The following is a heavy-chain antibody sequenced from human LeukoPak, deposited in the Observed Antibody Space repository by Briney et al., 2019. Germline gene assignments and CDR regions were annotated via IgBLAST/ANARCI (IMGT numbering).Heavy chain of an antibody. CDR1: GYTFTGYY. Sequence: GASVKVSCKASGYTFTGYYMHWVRQAPGQGLEWMGWINPNSGGTNYAQKFQGRVTMTRDTSISTAYMELSRLRSDDTAVYCCARPPFLRGYSYGFWGQGTLVTVSS. CDR3: ARPPFLRGYSYGF. D-gene: IGHD5-18*01. V-gene: IGHV1-2*02. CDR2: INPNSGGT. J-gene: IGHJ4*02.